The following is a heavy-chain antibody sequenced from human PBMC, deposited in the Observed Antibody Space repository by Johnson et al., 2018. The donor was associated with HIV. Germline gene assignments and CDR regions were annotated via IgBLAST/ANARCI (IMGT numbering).Heavy chain of an antibody. V-gene: IGHV3-30*18. Sequence: QVQLVESGGGVVQPGRSLRLSCAASGFTFSSYGMAWVRQAPGKGLEWVAVISYDGSNKYYADSVKGRFTITRDNSKNTLYLQMNSLRAEDTALYYCANIGETYAFDIWGQGTMVTVSS. CDR3: ANIGETYAFDI. CDR2: ISYDGSNK. J-gene: IGHJ3*02. CDR1: GFTFSSYG. D-gene: IGHD4-17*01.